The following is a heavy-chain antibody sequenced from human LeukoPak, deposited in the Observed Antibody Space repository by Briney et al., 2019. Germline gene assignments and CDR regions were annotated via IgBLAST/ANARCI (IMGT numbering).Heavy chain of an antibody. Sequence: PGGSLRLSCAASGFTFSSYSMNWVRQAPGKGLVCVSRINTDGNIISYADSVKGRFTISRDNAKNTLYLQMNSLRAEDTAVYYCVREGYYGSAALYSWGHGTLVTVSS. V-gene: IGHV3-74*01. D-gene: IGHD3-10*01. CDR1: GFTFSSYS. CDR2: INTDGNII. J-gene: IGHJ5*01. CDR3: VREGYYGSAALYS.